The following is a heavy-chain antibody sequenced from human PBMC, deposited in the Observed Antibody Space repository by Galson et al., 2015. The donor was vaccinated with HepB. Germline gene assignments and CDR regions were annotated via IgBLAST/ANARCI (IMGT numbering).Heavy chain of an antibody. D-gene: IGHD3-16*02. V-gene: IGHV3-7*04. CDR1: GFTFSSSW. J-gene: IGHJ3*02. CDR2: IKQDGSER. Sequence: SLRLSCAASGFTFSSSWMSWVRQAPGKGLEWVANIKQDGSERYYVDSVKGRFTISRDNAKNSLYLQMNSLRAEDTAVYYCARGYYDYVWGSYRYAAFDIWGQGTMDTVSS. CDR3: ARGYYDYVWGSYRYAAFDI.